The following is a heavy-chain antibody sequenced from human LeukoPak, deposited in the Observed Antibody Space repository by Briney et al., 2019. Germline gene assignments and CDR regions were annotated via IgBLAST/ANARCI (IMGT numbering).Heavy chain of an antibody. CDR3: VRVGNSLNYFDC. CDR2: IRSSGITT. Sequence: PGGSLRLSCAASGFSFSSYEMNWVRQAPGKGLEWVSYIRSSGITTYYADSVKGRFTISRDNAKDSLYLKMNSLRAEDTAVYYCVRVGNSLNYFDCWGQGTLVTVSS. J-gene: IGHJ4*02. CDR1: GFSFSSYE. V-gene: IGHV3-48*03. D-gene: IGHD3-16*01.